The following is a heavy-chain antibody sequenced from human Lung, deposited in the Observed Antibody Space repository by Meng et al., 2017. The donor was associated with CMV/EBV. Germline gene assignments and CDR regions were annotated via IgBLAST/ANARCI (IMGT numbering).Heavy chain of an antibody. J-gene: IGHJ4*02. D-gene: IGHD3-16*02. V-gene: IGHV4-59*08. CDR2: NYYSGST. Sequence: QGQLQESGPGLVKPSETLSPTCAVSGGSSSTYYWSWIRQPPGKGLEWIGNNYYSGSTNYNPSLASRVTISVDSSKNQFSLKLSSVTAADTAVYYCARHQNGGTYPLDYWGQGTLVTVSS. CDR3: ARHQNGGTYPLDY. CDR1: GGSSSTYY.